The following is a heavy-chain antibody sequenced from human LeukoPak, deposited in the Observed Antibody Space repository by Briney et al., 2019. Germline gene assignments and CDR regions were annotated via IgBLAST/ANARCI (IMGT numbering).Heavy chain of an antibody. D-gene: IGHD3-10*01. CDR1: GGSISSGGYY. Sequence: SQTLSLTCTVSGGSISSGGYYWSWIRQHPGKGLEWIGYIYYSGSTYYNPSLKSRVTISVDRSKNQFSLKLSSVTAADTAVYYCASSYGSGSYYGWFDPWGQGILVTVSS. J-gene: IGHJ5*02. CDR2: IYYSGST. V-gene: IGHV4-31*03. CDR3: ASSYGSGSYYGWFDP.